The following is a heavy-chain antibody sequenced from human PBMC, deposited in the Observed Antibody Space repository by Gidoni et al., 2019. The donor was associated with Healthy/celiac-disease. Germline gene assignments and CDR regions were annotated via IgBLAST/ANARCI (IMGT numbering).Heavy chain of an antibody. CDR1: GGPIRSGGYY. CDR3: ARDRSGGRYYFDY. V-gene: IGHV4-31*03. D-gene: IGHD2-15*01. J-gene: IGHJ4*02. CDR2: IYYSGST. Sequence: QVQLQQSGLGLVKPSHTLSLTCTVPGGPIRSGGYYWSWIRQHPGKGLEWTGYIYYSGSTYYNPSLKSRVTISVDTSKNQFSLKLGSVTAADTAVYYCARDRSGGRYYFDYWGQGTLVTVSS.